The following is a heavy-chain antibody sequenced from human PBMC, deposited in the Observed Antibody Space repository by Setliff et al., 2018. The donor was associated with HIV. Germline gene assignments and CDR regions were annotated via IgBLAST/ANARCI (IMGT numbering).Heavy chain of an antibody. CDR3: ARGYCSGGSCPNWFDP. CDR1: GGSISSGDYY. D-gene: IGHD2-15*01. Sequence: SETLSLTCTVSGGSISSGDYYWSWIRQPPGKGLEWIGYIYYSGDTYYNPSLESRVTISVDTSKNQFSLKLSSVTAADTAVYYCARGYCSGGSCPNWFDPWGQGSLVTV. V-gene: IGHV4-30-4*08. J-gene: IGHJ5*02. CDR2: IYYSGDT.